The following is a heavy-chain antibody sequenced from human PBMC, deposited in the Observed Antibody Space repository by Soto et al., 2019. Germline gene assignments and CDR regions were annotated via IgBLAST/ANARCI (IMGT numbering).Heavy chain of an antibody. Sequence: TSETLSLTCTFSGGSIISSSYYWGWIRQPPGKGLEWIGSIYYSGSTYYNPSLKSRVTISVDTSKNQFSLKLSSVTAADTAVYYCARQEGIAAAGSMDVWGQGTTVTVSS. D-gene: IGHD6-13*01. CDR3: ARQEGIAAAGSMDV. CDR2: IYYSGST. V-gene: IGHV4-39*01. CDR1: GGSIISSSYY. J-gene: IGHJ6*02.